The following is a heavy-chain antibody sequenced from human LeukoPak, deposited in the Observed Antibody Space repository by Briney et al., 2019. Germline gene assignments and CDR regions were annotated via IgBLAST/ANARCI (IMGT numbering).Heavy chain of an antibody. Sequence: GGSLRLSCAASGFTFSRYAMNWVRQAPGKGLEWVSYINTDSSDIHYADSVKGRFTISRDNARKTLYLQLSSLRAEDSGVYYCARDTFQPGLIDSWGQGTLVTVSS. CDR2: INTDSSDI. CDR3: ARDTFQPGLIDS. D-gene: IGHD2-2*01. V-gene: IGHV3-21*05. CDR1: GFTFSRYA. J-gene: IGHJ4*02.